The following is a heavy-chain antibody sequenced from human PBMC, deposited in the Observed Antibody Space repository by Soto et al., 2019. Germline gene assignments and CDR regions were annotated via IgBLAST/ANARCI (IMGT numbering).Heavy chain of an antibody. CDR3: AKALRFTFTTGYYMDV. J-gene: IGHJ6*03. V-gene: IGHV3-23*01. CDR2: ISGSGST. D-gene: IGHD3-16*01. Sequence: EVQLLESGGGLVQPGGSLRLSCAASGFTVSSYAMSWVRQAPGKGLEWVSVISGSGSTYSADSVRGRFTISKDSTKNTVYLQMNSLGSEDTAVSYCAKALRFTFTTGYYMDVWGRGTTVTVSS. CDR1: GFTVSSYA.